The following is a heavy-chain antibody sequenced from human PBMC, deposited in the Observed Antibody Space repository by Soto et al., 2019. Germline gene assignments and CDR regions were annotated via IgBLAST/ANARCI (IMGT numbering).Heavy chain of an antibody. CDR2: INPSNEIT. CDR1: GYTFSAYY. Sequence: ASVKVSCKTSGYTFSAYYVHWARLTPGRGFQWLGWINPSNEITTFSQFFQGRVTMTRDTSTNTVHMELNRLTSDDTAVYYCMRGGWGDSPIDYWGQGTKVTVSS. CDR3: MRGGWGDSPIDY. J-gene: IGHJ4*02. V-gene: IGHV1-2*02. D-gene: IGHD1-26*01.